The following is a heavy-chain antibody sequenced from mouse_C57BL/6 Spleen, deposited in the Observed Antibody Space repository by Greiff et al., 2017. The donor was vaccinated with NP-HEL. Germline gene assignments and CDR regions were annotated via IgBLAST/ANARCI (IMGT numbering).Heavy chain of an antibody. J-gene: IGHJ3*01. V-gene: IGHV5-4*01. CDR1: GFTFSSYA. CDR3: ARDRDYYGRNYVEFAY. Sequence: DVQLVESGGGLVKPGGSLKLSCAASGFTFSSYAMSWVRQTPEKRLEWVATISDGGSYTYYPDNVKGRVTISRDTAKNNLYLQMSHLKSEDTAMYYCARDRDYYGRNYVEFAYWGQGTLVTVSA. D-gene: IGHD1-1*01. CDR2: ISDGGSYT.